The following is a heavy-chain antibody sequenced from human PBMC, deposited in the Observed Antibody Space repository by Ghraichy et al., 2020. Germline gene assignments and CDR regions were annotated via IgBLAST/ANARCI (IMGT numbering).Heavy chain of an antibody. CDR2: IYYSGST. Sequence: SETLSLTCTVSGGSVSSGSYYWIWVRQPPGKGLEWIGYIYYSGSTNYNPSLKSRVTISVYTSKNQFSLKLSSATAADTAGYYCARDQYGSEDYYGMDVWGQGTTVTVS. D-gene: IGHD3-10*01. CDR1: GGSVSSGSYY. V-gene: IGHV4-61*01. CDR3: ARDQYGSEDYYGMDV. J-gene: IGHJ6*02.